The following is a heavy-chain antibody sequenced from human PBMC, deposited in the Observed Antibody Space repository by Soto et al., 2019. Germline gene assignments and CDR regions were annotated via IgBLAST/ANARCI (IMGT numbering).Heavy chain of an antibody. CDR2: IITDGSVT. D-gene: IGHD6-6*01. CDR1: GFPFASYW. J-gene: IGHJ4*02. Sequence: GGSLRLSGAASGFPFASYWMHWVRQVPGKGLVWVARIITDGSVTSYADSVKGRFTISRYNAKNTLYLQMNGLRAEDTALYYVAKGHFRGSSSFDCWGQGTLV. V-gene: IGHV3-74*01. CDR3: AKGHFRGSSSFDC.